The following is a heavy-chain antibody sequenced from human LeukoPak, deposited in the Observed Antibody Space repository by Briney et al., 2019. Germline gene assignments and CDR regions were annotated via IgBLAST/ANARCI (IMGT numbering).Heavy chain of an antibody. D-gene: IGHD5-24*01. J-gene: IGHJ4*02. Sequence: GGSLRPSCTASGFTFSSYWMHWVRQAPGKGLAWVSRINSDGGSTSYADSVKGRFTISRDNAKNTLYLQMNSLRAEDTAVYYCARRIQGMAPYYFDYWGQGTLVTVSS. V-gene: IGHV3-74*01. CDR1: GFTFSSYW. CDR3: ARRIQGMAPYYFDY. CDR2: INSDGGST.